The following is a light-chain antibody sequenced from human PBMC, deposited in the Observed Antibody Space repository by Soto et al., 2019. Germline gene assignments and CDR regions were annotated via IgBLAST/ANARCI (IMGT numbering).Light chain of an antibody. V-gene: IGLV2-14*03. CDR2: DVS. Sequence: QSVLNRPASVSGSHGHSITISCTGASSDVGGYNFVSWYQQHPGKAPKLMIYDVSNRPSGVSNRFSGSKSGNTASLTISGLQAEDEADYYCSSYTGSSTPFVFGAGTKVTVL. CDR3: SSYTGSSTPFV. J-gene: IGLJ1*01. CDR1: SSDVGGYNF.